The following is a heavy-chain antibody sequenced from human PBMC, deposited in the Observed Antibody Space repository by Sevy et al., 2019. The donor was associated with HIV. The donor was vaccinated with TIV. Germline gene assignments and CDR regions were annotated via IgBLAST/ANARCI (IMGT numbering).Heavy chain of an antibody. V-gene: IGHV3-53*01. CDR3: ARTPYYDYVWGSFGTDAFDI. D-gene: IGHD3-16*01. CDR1: GFTVSSNY. J-gene: IGHJ3*02. Sequence: GGSLRLSCAASGFTVSSNYMSWVRQAPGKGLEWVSVIDSGGSTYYADSVKGRFTISRDNSKNTLYLQMNSLRAEDTAVSYCARTPYYDYVWGSFGTDAFDIWGQGTMVTVSS. CDR2: IDSGGST.